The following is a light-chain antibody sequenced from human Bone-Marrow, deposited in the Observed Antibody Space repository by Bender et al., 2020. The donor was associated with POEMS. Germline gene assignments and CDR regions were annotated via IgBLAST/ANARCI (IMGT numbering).Light chain of an antibody. J-gene: IGLJ2*01. Sequence: SYELTQPPSVSVSPGQTATITCSGEKLGEEYACWYQQKPGQSPVVVIYQDTKRPSGIPERFSGSTSGNTASLTISGTQSIEEADYYCQSWGSNNAVFGGGTKVTVL. CDR1: KLGEEY. CDR3: QSWGSNNAV. CDR2: QDT. V-gene: IGLV3-1*01.